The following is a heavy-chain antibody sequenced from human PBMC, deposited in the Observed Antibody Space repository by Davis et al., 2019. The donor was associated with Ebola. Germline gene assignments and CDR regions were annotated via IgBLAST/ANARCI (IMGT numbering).Heavy chain of an antibody. CDR1: GFILSSYV. Sequence: GGSLRLSCAASGFILSSYVMSWVRQAPGKGLEWVSTLGTSADTYYADSVKGRFTISRDNSKNTLYLQMNSLRAEDTAVYYCATTPQYSSGQNKPFDYWGQGTLVTVSS. CDR3: ATTPQYSSGQNKPFDY. J-gene: IGHJ4*02. V-gene: IGHV3-23*01. D-gene: IGHD6-19*01. CDR2: LGTSADT.